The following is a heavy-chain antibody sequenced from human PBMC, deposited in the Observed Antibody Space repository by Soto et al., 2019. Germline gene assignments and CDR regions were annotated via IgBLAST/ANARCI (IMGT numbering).Heavy chain of an antibody. CDR3: ARAGRATVTPISPFDP. J-gene: IGHJ5*02. D-gene: IGHD4-17*01. V-gene: IGHV1-46*03. CDR2: INPSGGST. Sequence: EASVKVSCKASGYTFTSYYMHWVRQAPGQGLEWMGIINPSGGSTSYAQKFQGRVTMTRDTSTSTVYMELSSLRSEDTAVYYCARAGRATVTPISPFDPWGQGTLVTVSS. CDR1: GYTFTSYY.